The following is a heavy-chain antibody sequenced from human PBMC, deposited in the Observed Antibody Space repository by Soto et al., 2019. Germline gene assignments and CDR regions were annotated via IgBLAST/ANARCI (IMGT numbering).Heavy chain of an antibody. V-gene: IGHV3-30*03. D-gene: IGHD6-19*01. Sequence: GGSLRLSCAASGFTFSSYGMHWVRQAPGKGLEWVAVISYDGSNKYYADSVKGRFTISRDNSKNTLYLQMNSLRAEDTAVYYCASRIAVAGSWRQGTLVTVSS. J-gene: IGHJ5*02. CDR3: ASRIAVAGS. CDR2: ISYDGSNK. CDR1: GFTFSSYG.